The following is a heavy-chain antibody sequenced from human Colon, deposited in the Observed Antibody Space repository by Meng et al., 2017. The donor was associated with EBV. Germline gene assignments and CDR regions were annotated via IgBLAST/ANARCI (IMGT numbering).Heavy chain of an antibody. V-gene: IGHV4-30-4*01. CDR1: GGSISSGDYY. Sequence: QGQVQESGPGLGKPAQTLSLTCTVSGGSISSGDYYWSWIRQPPGKGLEWIGYIYYSGSTYYNPSLKSRVTISVDTSKNQFSLKLSSVTAADTAVYYCARDRGGLGAFDYWGQGTLVTVSS. D-gene: IGHD5-12*01. CDR2: IYYSGST. J-gene: IGHJ4*02. CDR3: ARDRGGLGAFDY.